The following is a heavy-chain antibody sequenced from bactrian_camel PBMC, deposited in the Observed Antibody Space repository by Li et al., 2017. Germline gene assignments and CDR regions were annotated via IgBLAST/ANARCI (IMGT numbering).Heavy chain of an antibody. CDR3: AAGHQTYCSSGDCCRSYEYAYNY. V-gene: IGHV3-2*01. CDR1: GYTYSSHC. D-gene: IGHD2*01. Sequence: HVQLVESGGGSVQAGESLRLSCVASGYTYSSHCMGRFRQAPGKEREALASIYVYSGIPWYSGSVKGRFTISQDRAKNTLYLQVNSLTPEDTAMYYCAAGHQTYCSSGDCCRSYEYAYNYWGQGTQVTVS. CDR2: IYVYSGIP. J-gene: IGHJ4*01.